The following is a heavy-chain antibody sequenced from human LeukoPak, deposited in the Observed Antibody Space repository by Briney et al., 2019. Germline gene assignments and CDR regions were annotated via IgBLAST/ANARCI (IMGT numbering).Heavy chain of an antibody. D-gene: IGHD3-3*01. V-gene: IGHV3-30-3*01. CDR1: GFTFSSYA. CDR3: AKDWLEVRVAFFDY. Sequence: GGSLRLSCAASGFTFSSYAMHWVRQAPGKGLEWVAAISYDGSNKYYADSVKGRFTISRDNSRNTLYLQMNSLRAEDTAVYYCAKDWLEVRVAFFDYWGQGTLVTVSS. J-gene: IGHJ4*02. CDR2: ISYDGSNK.